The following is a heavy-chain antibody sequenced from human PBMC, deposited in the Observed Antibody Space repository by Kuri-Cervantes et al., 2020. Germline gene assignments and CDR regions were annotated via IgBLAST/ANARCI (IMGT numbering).Heavy chain of an antibody. CDR3: ARFPRGYNAFDI. D-gene: IGHD6-25*01. Sequence: ASVKVSCKASGYTFTSYGISWVQQAPGQGLEWMGWMNSNSGKTGYIEKFQGRVTMTRNTSISTAYMELSSLRSEDTAVYFCARFPRGYNAFDIWGQGTMVTVSS. CDR2: MNSNSGKT. J-gene: IGHJ3*02. CDR1: GYTFTSYG. V-gene: IGHV1-8*02.